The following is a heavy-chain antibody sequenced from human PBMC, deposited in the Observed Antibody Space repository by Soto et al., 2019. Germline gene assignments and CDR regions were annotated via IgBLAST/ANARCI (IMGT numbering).Heavy chain of an antibody. V-gene: IGHV3-23*01. CDR2: IGTDGNT. J-gene: IGHJ6*02. CDR1: GFTFNSYA. CDR3: TRDGSPFALDV. Sequence: GGSLRLSCAASGFTFNSYAMNWVRRAPGKGLAWVSAIGTDGNTYYANSAKGRFTISRDNSRNFFFLQMNSLTGADTAVYYCTRDGSPFALDVWGLGTSVTVSS.